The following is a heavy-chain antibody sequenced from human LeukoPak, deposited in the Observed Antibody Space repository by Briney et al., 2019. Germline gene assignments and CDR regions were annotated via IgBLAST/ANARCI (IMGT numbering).Heavy chain of an antibody. Sequence: SETLSLTCTVAGGSISSYYWSWIRQSPGKGLEWIGYIYYSGSTNYNPSLKSRVTISVDTSKNQFSLKLSSVTAADTAVYYCARAIGTVTTFFYYYDMDVWGKGTTVTVSS. V-gene: IGHV4-59*01. CDR1: GGSISSYY. CDR3: ARAIGTVTTFFYYYDMDV. J-gene: IGHJ6*03. CDR2: IYYSGST. D-gene: IGHD4-17*01.